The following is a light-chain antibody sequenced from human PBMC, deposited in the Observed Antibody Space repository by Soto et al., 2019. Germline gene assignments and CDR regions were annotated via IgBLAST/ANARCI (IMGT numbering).Light chain of an antibody. Sequence: DIQMTQSPSSVSPSVGDRVTITCRASQTLSNYLTWFQQKPGKAPKVLIYGASTLQSGVPSRFSGSGSGAEFTLTISSLQPEDFATYYCQQSFSPLLTFGGGTKVEMK. J-gene: IGKJ4*01. CDR1: QTLSNY. CDR2: GAS. V-gene: IGKV1-39*01. CDR3: QQSFSPLLT.